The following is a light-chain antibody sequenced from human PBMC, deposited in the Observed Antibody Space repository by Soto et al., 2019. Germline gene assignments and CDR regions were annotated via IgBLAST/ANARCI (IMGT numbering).Light chain of an antibody. CDR1: QSLVNSDGNTY. V-gene: IGKV2-30*01. CDR2: KVS. J-gene: IGKJ5*01. CDR3: LQCTYWPT. Sequence: DVVLTQSTLSLPVTLGQSASLSCRSSQSLVNSDGNTYLTWFQQRPGQSPRRLIYKVSNRDSGVPDRFSGSGSGTDFTLKISRVEAEDVGIYYCLQCTYWPTCGQGTRLEIK.